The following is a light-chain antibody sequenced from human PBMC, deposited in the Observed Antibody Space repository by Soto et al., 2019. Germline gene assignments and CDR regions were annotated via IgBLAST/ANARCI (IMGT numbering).Light chain of an antibody. CDR1: SGHSSFA. J-gene: IGLJ2*01. Sequence: QLVLTQSPSASASLGASVKLTCTRSSGHSSFAIAWHQQQPEKGPRYLMKINSDGSHTKGDGIPDRFSGSGSGAERYLTISSLQSEDEAEYYCQTWGTGIVFGGGTKLTVL. CDR3: QTWGTGIV. CDR2: INSDGSH. V-gene: IGLV4-69*01.